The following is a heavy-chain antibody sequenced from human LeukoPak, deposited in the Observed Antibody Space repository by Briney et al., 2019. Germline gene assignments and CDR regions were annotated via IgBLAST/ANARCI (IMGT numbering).Heavy chain of an antibody. V-gene: IGHV4-30-2*01. J-gene: IGHJ4*02. CDR3: ARDYSGIRFDY. D-gene: IGHD5-12*01. CDR1: GGSISSGGYS. CDR2: IYHSGST. Sequence: SETLSLTCAVSGGSISSGGYSWSWIRQPPGKGLEWIGYIYHSGSTYYNPSLKSRVTISVDRSKNQFSLKLSSVTAADTAVYYCARDYSGIRFDYWGQGTLVTVSS.